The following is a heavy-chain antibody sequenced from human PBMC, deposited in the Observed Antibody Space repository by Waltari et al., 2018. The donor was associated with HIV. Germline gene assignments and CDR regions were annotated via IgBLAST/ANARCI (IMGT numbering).Heavy chain of an antibody. Sequence: GKGLVWVSRINSDGNTTTYADSVKGRFTISRDNAKNTLFLQMDSLRAEDTAVYFCVREYSSSRFFDYWGQGTLVTVSS. J-gene: IGHJ4*02. CDR2: INSDGNTT. CDR3: VREYSSSRFFDY. D-gene: IGHD6-13*01. V-gene: IGHV3-74*01.